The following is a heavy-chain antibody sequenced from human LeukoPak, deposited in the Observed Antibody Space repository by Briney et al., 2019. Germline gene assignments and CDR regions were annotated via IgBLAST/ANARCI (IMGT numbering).Heavy chain of an antibody. CDR3: ARVGGMDTAMVDY. CDR1: GFTFSSYT. J-gene: IGHJ4*02. D-gene: IGHD5-18*01. CDR2: IAHDGSNK. Sequence: AGGSLRLSCAASGFTFSSYTMHWVRQAPGKGLEWVAGIAHDGSNKYYADSVKGRFTISRDYSKNTLYLQMNSLRAEDTAVYYCARVGGMDTAMVDYWGQGTLVTVSS. V-gene: IGHV3-30-3*01.